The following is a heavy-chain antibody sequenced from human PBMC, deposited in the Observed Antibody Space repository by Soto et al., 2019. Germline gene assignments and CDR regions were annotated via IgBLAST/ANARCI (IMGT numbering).Heavy chain of an antibody. CDR2: IIPIFGTA. J-gene: IGHJ4*02. CDR3: ARNRIALAGIFLWLDY. V-gene: IGHV1-69*13. D-gene: IGHD6-19*01. CDR1: GGTFRSYA. Sequence: ASVKVSCKASGGTFRSYAISWVRQAPGQGLEWMGGIIPIFGTANYAQKFQGRVTITADESTSTAYMELSSLRSEDTAVYYCARNRIALAGIFLWLDYWGQGTLVTVSS.